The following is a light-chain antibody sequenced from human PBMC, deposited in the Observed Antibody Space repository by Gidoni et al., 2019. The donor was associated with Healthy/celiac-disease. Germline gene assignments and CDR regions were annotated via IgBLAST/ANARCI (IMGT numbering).Light chain of an antibody. CDR2: AAS. CDR3: QQSYSTPLT. Sequence: DIQMTQSPSSLSASVGDRFTITCRASQSIRTYLNWYQQKPGKAPKFLIYAASSLQTGVPSMFSGSGSGTDFSLTIISLQPEDFATYYCQQSYSTPLTFGPGTKVDIK. CDR1: QSIRTY. V-gene: IGKV1-39*01. J-gene: IGKJ3*01.